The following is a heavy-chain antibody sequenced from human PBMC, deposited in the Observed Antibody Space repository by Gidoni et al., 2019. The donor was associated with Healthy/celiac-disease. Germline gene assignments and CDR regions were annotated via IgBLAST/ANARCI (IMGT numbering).Heavy chain of an antibody. Sequence: QVQLVESGGGVVQPGRSLRLSCAASGFTFRSYGMHWVRQAPGKGLEWVAVIWYDGSNKYYADSVKGRFTISRDNSKNTLYLQMNSLRAEDTAVYYCARETDVDTNWYFDLWGRGTLVTVSS. CDR2: IWYDGSNK. J-gene: IGHJ2*01. V-gene: IGHV3-33*01. CDR3: ARETDVDTNWYFDL. CDR1: GFTFRSYG. D-gene: IGHD5-18*01.